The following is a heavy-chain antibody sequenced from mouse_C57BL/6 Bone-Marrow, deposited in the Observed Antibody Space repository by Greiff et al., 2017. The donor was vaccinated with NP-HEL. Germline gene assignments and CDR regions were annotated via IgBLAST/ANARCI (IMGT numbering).Heavy chain of an antibody. Sequence: EVMLLESGGGLVKPGGSLKLSCAASGFTFSDYGMHWVRQAPEKGLEWVAYISSGSSTIYYADTVKGRFTISRDNAKNTLFLQMTSLRSEDTAMYYCAKGFITTVVAPYAMDYWGQGTSVTVSS. V-gene: IGHV5-17*01. CDR1: GFTFSDYG. CDR3: AKGFITTVVAPYAMDY. D-gene: IGHD1-1*01. J-gene: IGHJ4*01. CDR2: ISSGSSTI.